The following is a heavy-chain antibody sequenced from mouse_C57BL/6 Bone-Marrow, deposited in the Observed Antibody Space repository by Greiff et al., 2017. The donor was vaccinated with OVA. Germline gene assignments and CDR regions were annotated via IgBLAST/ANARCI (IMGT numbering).Heavy chain of an antibody. V-gene: IGHV1-55*01. CDR3: ARDYYGRGDYFDY. Sequence: VQLQQPGAELVKPGASVKMSCKASGYTFTSYWITWVKQRPGQGLEWIGDIYPGSGSTNYNEKFKSKATLTVDTSSSTAYMQLSSLTSEDSAVYYCARDYYGRGDYFDYWGQGTTLTVSS. D-gene: IGHD1-1*01. J-gene: IGHJ2*01. CDR1: GYTFTSYW. CDR2: IYPGSGST.